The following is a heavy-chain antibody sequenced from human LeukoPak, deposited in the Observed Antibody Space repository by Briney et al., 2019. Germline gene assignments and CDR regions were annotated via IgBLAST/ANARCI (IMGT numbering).Heavy chain of an antibody. Sequence: SETLSLTCAVSGYYISSGYYWVWIRQPPGKGLEWIESIYHSGSTYYNPSLKSRVTISVDTSKNQFSLKLSSVTAADTAVYYCARAVPRRIAAAGLSFDYWGPGTLVTVSS. CDR3: ARAVPRRIAAAGLSFDY. CDR2: IYHSGST. CDR1: GYYISSGYY. J-gene: IGHJ4*01. V-gene: IGHV4-38-2*01. D-gene: IGHD6-13*01.